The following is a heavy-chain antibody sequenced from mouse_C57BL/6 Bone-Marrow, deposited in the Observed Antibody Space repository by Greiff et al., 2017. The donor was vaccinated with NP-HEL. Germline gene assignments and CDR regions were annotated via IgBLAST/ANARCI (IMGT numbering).Heavy chain of an antibody. CDR3: ARSFTTEDY. D-gene: IGHD1-1*01. Sequence: VQLQQSGPELVKPGASVKISCKASGYTFTDYYMNWVKQSHGKSLEWIGDINPNNGGTSYNQKFKGKATLTVDKSSSTAYMELRSLTSEDSAVYYCARSFTTEDYWGQGTTLTVSS. V-gene: IGHV1-26*01. CDR2: INPNNGGT. CDR1: GYTFTDYY. J-gene: IGHJ2*01.